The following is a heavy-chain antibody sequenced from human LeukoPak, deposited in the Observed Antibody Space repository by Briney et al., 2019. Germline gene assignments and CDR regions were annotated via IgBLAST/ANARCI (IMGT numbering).Heavy chain of an antibody. J-gene: IGHJ4*02. CDR2: ISYDGSNK. D-gene: IGHD3-3*01. CDR1: GLTLSTFA. V-gene: IGHV3-30*18. Sequence: GGSLGLSGEPFGLTLSTFALHWVRKAQGKGLEWVAVISYDGSNKYYADSVKGRFTISRDNSKNTLYLQMNSLRAEDTAVYYCAKEITNWGQGTLVTVSS. CDR3: AKEITN.